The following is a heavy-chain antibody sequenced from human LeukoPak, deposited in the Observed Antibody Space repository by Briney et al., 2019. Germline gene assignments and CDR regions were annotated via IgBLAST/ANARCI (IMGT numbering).Heavy chain of an antibody. J-gene: IGHJ4*02. V-gene: IGHV4-39*01. Sequence: KPSETLSLTCTVSGDSISSNSHYWGWIRQPPGKGLEWIGSIYYSGSTYYNPSLKSRVTISIDTSKNQFSLKLSSVTAADTAMYYCVTRDGGGYWGQGTLVTVSS. D-gene: IGHD4-23*01. CDR2: IYYSGST. CDR1: GDSISSNSHY. CDR3: VTRDGGGY.